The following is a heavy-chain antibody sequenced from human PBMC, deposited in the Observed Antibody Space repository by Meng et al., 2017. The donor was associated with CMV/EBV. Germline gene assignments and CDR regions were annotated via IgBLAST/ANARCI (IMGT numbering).Heavy chain of an antibody. CDR2: INPNSGGT. CDR3: ARVNQVRIAAAGIGY. V-gene: IGHV1-2*02. D-gene: IGHD6-13*01. J-gene: IGHJ4*02. Sequence: GESLKISCAASGFRFSRYWMSWVRQAPGQGLEWMGWINPNSGGTNYAQKFQGRVTMTRDTSISTAYMELSRLRSDDTAVYYCARVNQVRIAAAGIGYWGQGTLVTVSS. CDR1: GFRFSRYW.